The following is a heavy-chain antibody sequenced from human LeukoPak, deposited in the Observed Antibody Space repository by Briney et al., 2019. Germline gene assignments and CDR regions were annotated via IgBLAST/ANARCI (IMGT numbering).Heavy chain of an antibody. CDR1: GGSFSGYY. V-gene: IGHV4-34*01. Sequence: SETLSLTCAVYGGSFSGYYWSWIRQPPGKGLEWIGEINHSGSTNYNPSLKSRVTISVDTSKNQFSLKLSSVTAVDTAVYYCARGTVFGVVPDYYYYMDVWGKGTTVTVSS. J-gene: IGHJ6*03. CDR2: INHSGST. D-gene: IGHD3-3*01. CDR3: ARGTVFGVVPDYYYYMDV.